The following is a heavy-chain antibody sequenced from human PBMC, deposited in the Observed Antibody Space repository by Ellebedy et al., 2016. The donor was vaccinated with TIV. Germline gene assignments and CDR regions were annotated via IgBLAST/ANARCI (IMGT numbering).Heavy chain of an antibody. J-gene: IGHJ4*02. D-gene: IGHD1-14*01. Sequence: PGGSLRLSCAASGIPFSSSGMHWVRQAPGKGLEWVATIWFDGSNQYYADSVKGRPTISRDNSQNTVDLHMSSLRSEDTAVYYCARDKANRYLDHWGQGTLVTVSS. CDR3: ARDKANRYLDH. CDR2: IWFDGSNQ. CDR1: GIPFSSSG. V-gene: IGHV3-33*08.